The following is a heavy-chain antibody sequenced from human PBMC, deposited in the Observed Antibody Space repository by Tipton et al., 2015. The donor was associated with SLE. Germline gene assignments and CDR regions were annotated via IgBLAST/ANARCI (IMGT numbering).Heavy chain of an antibody. CDR3: AREGIAPRTFDY. D-gene: IGHD6-6*01. Sequence: QLVQSGAEVKKPGASVKVSCKASGYTFTSDVMHWVRQAPGQRLEWMGWVNAGNGNTKCSQKFQDGVTITRDASEAPAYMELSSLSSEDTWVYYCAREGIAPRTFDYWGEGALFTVSS. CDR1: GYTFTSDV. J-gene: IGHJ4*02. V-gene: IGHV1-3*01. CDR2: VNAGNGNT.